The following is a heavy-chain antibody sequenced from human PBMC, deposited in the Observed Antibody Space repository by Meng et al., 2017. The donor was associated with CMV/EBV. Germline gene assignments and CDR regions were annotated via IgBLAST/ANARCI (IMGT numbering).Heavy chain of an antibody. J-gene: IGHJ4*02. CDR1: GGSISSYY. Sequence: QGAGPGLGKPSETLSRTSTVSGGSISSYYWSWIRQPAGKGLEWIGRIYTSGSTNYNPSLKSRVTMSVDTSKNQFSLKLSSVTAADTAVYYCARVLRWNGVIDYWGQGTLVTVSS. V-gene: IGHV4-4*07. D-gene: IGHD4-23*01. CDR3: ARVLRWNGVIDY. CDR2: IYTSGST.